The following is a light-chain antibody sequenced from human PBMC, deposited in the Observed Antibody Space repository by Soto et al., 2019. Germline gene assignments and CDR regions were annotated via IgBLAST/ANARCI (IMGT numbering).Light chain of an antibody. CDR3: LHHNSYPLT. V-gene: IGKV1-17*01. CDR2: AAS. J-gene: IGKJ4*01. CDR1: QNIKNY. Sequence: DIQMTQSPSSMSASVGDRVTITCRASQNIKNYLGWYQQNPGKAPKRLIYAASRLQSGVPSRFSGSGSGTEFTLTITSLQPEEFATYYCLHHNSYPLTFGGGTRVEIK.